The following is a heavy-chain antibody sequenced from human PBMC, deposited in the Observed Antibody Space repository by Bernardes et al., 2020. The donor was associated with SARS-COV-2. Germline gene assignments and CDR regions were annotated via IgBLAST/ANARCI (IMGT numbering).Heavy chain of an antibody. CDR2: INSDGSST. V-gene: IGHV3-74*01. CDR1: GFTFSSYW. J-gene: IGHJ4*02. Sequence: GGSLRLSCGASGFTFSSYWMHWVRQAPGKGLVWVSRINSDGSSTSYADSVKGRFTISRDNAKNTLYLQMNSLRAEDTAVYYCASLGAAAGNYYDSSGYYVGSDYWGQGTLVTVSS. CDR3: ASLGAAAGNYYDSSGYYVGSDY. D-gene: IGHD3-22*01.